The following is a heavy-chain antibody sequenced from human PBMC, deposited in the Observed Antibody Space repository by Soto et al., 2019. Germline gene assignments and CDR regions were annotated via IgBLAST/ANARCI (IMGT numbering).Heavy chain of an antibody. J-gene: IGHJ4*02. CDR1: GYSISSSNW. D-gene: IGHD1-26*01. CDR3: ARREIQGPIDY. Sequence: QVQLQESGPGLVKPSDTLSLTCAVSGYSISSSNWWGWIRQPPGKGLEWIGYIYYSGTTYYNPSLKSRVTMSGDTAKHQFSLKLPSVTAVDTAVYYGARREIQGPIDYWGQGTLVTVSS. CDR2: IYYSGTT. V-gene: IGHV4-28*01.